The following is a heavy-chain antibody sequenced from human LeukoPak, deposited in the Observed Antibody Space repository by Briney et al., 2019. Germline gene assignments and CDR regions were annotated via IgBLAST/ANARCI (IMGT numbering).Heavy chain of an antibody. V-gene: IGHV3-23*01. CDR3: ARDGSSGYSST. CDR2: ISGSGGST. Sequence: GGSLRLSCAASGFTFSSYAMSWVRQAPGKGLEWVSAISGSGGSTYYADSVKGRFTISRDNSKNTLYLQMNSLRAEDTAVYYCARDGSSGYSSTWGQGTLVTVSS. D-gene: IGHD3-22*01. J-gene: IGHJ4*02. CDR1: GFTFSSYA.